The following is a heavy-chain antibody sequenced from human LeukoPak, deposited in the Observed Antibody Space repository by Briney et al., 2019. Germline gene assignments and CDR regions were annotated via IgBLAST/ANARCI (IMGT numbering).Heavy chain of an antibody. CDR2: IYYSGST. CDR3: ARATRSIAASSHWFDP. V-gene: IGHV4-59*01. CDR1: GGSISSYY. D-gene: IGHD6-6*01. J-gene: IGHJ5*02. Sequence: NPSETLSLTCTVSGGSISSYYWSWIRQPPGKGLEWIGYIYYSGSTNYNPSLKSRVTISVDTSKNQFSLKLSSVTAADTAVYYCARATRSIAASSHWFDPWGQGTLVTVSS.